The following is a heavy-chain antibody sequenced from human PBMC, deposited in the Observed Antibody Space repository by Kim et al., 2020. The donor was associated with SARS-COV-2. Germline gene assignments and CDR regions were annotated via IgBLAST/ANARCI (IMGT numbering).Heavy chain of an antibody. CDR3: AKFESWVLGYYYYMDV. CDR1: GFTFSSYA. J-gene: IGHJ6*03. V-gene: IGHV3-23*01. D-gene: IGHD2-2*03. CDR2: ISGSGVST. Sequence: GGSLRLSCAASGFTFSSYAMSWVRQAPGKGLEWVSAISGSGVSTYYADSVKGRFTISRDNSKNTLYLQMNSLRAEDTAVYYCAKFESWVLGYYYYMDVWGKGTTVTVSS.